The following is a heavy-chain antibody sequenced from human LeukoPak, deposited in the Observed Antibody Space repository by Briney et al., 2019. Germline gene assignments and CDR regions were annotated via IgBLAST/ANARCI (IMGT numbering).Heavy chain of an antibody. CDR2: ISSSGSTI. V-gene: IGHV3-48*03. CDR3: ARQEYGDYYYYYYGMDV. J-gene: IGHJ6*02. CDR1: GFTFSSYE. D-gene: IGHD4-17*01. Sequence: PGGSLRLSCAASGFTFSSYEMNWVRQAPGKGLEWVSYISSSGSTIYYADSVKGRFTISRDNAKNSLYLQMNSLRAEDTAVYYCARQEYGDYYYYYYGMDVWGQGTTVTVSS.